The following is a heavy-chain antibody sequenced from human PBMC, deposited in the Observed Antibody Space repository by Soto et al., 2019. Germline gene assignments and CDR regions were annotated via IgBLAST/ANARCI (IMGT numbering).Heavy chain of an antibody. CDR3: ARGRYGSGSYLYYYYYGMDV. CDR2: ISSSSSYI. V-gene: IGHV3-21*01. J-gene: IGHJ6*02. Sequence: PGGSLRLSCAASGFTFSSYSMNWVRQAPGKGLEWVSSISSSSSYIYYADSVKGRFTISRDNAKNSLYLQMNSLRAEDTAVYYCARGRYGSGSYLYYYYYGMDVWGQGTTVTVSS. D-gene: IGHD3-10*01. CDR1: GFTFSSYS.